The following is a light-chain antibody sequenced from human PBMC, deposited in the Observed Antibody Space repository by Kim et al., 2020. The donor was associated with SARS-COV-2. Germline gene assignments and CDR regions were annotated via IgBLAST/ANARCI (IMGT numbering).Light chain of an antibody. J-gene: IGLJ3*02. CDR2: RNN. CDR3: SAWDISLSALM. Sequence: QTATTTCTGNSDNVGNQGAAWLQKHQGHPPKLLSYRNNSRPSGISERFSASRSGNIASLTITRLQPEDEADYYCSAWDISLSALMFGGGTRLTVL. V-gene: IGLV10-54*01. CDR1: SDNVGNQG.